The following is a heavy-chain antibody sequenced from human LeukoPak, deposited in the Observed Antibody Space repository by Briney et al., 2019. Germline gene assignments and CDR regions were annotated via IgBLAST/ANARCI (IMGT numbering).Heavy chain of an antibody. CDR3: AELGITMIGGV. D-gene: IGHD3-10*02. J-gene: IGHJ6*02. CDR1: GFTVRSYW. CDR2: ISII. V-gene: IGHV3-74*01. Sequence: PGGSLRLSCAVSGFTVRSYWMSWVRQAPGKGLVWVSRISIISYADSLKGRFTLSRDTAKNTLYLQMNSLRAEDTAVYYCAELGITMIGGVWGQGTTVTISS.